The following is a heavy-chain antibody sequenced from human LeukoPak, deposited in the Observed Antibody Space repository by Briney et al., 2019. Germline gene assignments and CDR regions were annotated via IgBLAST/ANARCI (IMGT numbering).Heavy chain of an antibody. Sequence: ASVKVSCKAAGYTFTGYYMFWVRQAPGQGLEWMGRINPNSGGTNYAQKFQGRVTMTRYTSISTAYMELSRLRSDDTAVYYCARAYCSGGSCYSVENWFDPWGQGTLVTVSS. CDR2: INPNSGGT. V-gene: IGHV1-2*06. J-gene: IGHJ5*02. CDR1: GYTFTGYY. CDR3: ARAYCSGGSCYSVENWFDP. D-gene: IGHD2-15*01.